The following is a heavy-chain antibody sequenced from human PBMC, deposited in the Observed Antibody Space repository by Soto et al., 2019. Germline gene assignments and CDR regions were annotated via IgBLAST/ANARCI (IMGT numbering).Heavy chain of an antibody. CDR3: ARDIAHDIAGAGQADY. CDR1: GFTFSSYG. Sequence: QVQLVESGGGVVQPGRSLRLSCAASGFTFSSYGMHWVRQAPGKGLEWVAVIWYDGSNKYYADSVKGRFTISRDNSKNXLYLQMNSRRAEATAVYYCARDIAHDIAGAGQADYWGQGTLVTVSS. CDR2: IWYDGSNK. V-gene: IGHV3-33*01. D-gene: IGHD6-19*01. J-gene: IGHJ4*02.